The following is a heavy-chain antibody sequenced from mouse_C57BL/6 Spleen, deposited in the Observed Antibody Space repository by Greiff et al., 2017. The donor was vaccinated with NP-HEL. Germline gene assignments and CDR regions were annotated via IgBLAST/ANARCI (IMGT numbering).Heavy chain of an antibody. CDR2: INPGSGGT. D-gene: IGHD1-1*01. Sequence: QVQLQQSGAELVRPGTSVKVSCKASGYAFTNYLIEWVKQRPGQGLEWIGVINPGSGGTNYNEKFKGKATLTADKSSSTAYMQLSSLTSEDSAVYFCARRAFITTVYGGYFDVWGTGTTVTVSS. CDR3: ARRAFITTVYGGYFDV. V-gene: IGHV1-54*01. J-gene: IGHJ1*03. CDR1: GYAFTNYL.